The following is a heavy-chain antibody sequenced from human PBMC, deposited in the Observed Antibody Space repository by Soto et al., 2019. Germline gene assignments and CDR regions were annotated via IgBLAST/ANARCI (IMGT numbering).Heavy chain of an antibody. D-gene: IGHD3-22*01. Sequence: ASVKVSCKASGYTFTIYGFSWVRQAPGQGLEWMGWISAYNGNTNYAQRLQGRVTMTTDTSTSTAYMELRSLRSDDTAVYFCARDAWDWDDSSDPSAAFDIWGQGTMVTVSS. CDR2: ISAYNGNT. J-gene: IGHJ3*02. CDR1: GYTFTIYG. V-gene: IGHV1-18*01. CDR3: ARDAWDWDDSSDPSAAFDI.